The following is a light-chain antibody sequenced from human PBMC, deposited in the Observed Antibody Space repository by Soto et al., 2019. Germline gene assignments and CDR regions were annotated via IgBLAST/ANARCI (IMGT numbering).Light chain of an antibody. Sequence: QSVLTQPASVSGSPGQSITISCTGTSSDVGGYNYVSWYQQHPGKAPKLMLYDVGSRPSGVSNRFSGSKSGNTASLTISGHQAEDEADYYCCSYTSSTTWVFGGGTKLTVL. J-gene: IGLJ3*02. CDR1: SSDVGGYNY. CDR2: DVG. V-gene: IGLV2-14*03. CDR3: CSYTSSTTWV.